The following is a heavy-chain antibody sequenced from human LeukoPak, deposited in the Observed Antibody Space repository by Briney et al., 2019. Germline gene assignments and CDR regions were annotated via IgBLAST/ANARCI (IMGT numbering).Heavy chain of an antibody. D-gene: IGHD3-16*02. CDR3: ACTYRPKPPVSLLDY. CDR2: IIPIFGTA. J-gene: IGHJ4*02. CDR1: GGTFSSYA. V-gene: IGHV1-69*13. Sequence: GASVKVSCKASGGTFSSYAISWVRQAPGQGLEWMGGIIPIFGTANYAQKFQGRVTITADESTSTAYMELSSLRSEDTAVYYCACTYRPKPPVSLLDYWGQGTLVTVSS.